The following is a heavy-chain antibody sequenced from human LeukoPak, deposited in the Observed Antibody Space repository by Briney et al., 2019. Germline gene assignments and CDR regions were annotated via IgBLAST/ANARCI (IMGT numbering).Heavy chain of an antibody. J-gene: IGHJ4*02. CDR3: ARDLAAAGIN. V-gene: IGHV3-21*01. D-gene: IGHD6-13*01. CDR2: ISSSSSYI. Sequence: GGSLRLSCAASGFTFSSYSMNWVRQAPRKGLEWVSSISSSSSYIYYADSVKGRFTISRDNAKNSLYLQMNSLRAEDTAVYYCARDLAAAGINWGQGTLVTVSS. CDR1: GFTFSSYS.